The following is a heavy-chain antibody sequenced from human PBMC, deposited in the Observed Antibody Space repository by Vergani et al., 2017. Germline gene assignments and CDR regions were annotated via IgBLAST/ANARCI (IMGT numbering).Heavy chain of an antibody. Sequence: QLQLQESGPGLVKPSATLSLTCSVSGASIRSSNYYWGWIRQPPGKGLEWIASIYYSGSTYYNPSLKSRVTISVDTSKNQCSLKLSSVTAADTAVYFCARHSTVEWLVKLGWIDPWGKGILVTVSS. CDR2: IYYSGST. V-gene: IGHV4-39*01. CDR1: GASIRSSNYY. CDR3: ARHSTVEWLVKLGWIDP. J-gene: IGHJ5*02. D-gene: IGHD6-19*01.